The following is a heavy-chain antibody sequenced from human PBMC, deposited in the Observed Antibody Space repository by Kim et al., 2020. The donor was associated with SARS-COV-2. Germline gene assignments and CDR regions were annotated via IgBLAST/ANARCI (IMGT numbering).Heavy chain of an antibody. CDR3: GKRGGYFEFSSGSYINL. V-gene: IGHV3-30*18. CDR2: ISYEGSRK. D-gene: IGHD3-3*01. J-gene: IGHJ4*02. CDR1: GFDFNNFG. Sequence: GGSLRLSCAASGFDFNNFGMHWVRQAPGKGLEWVASISYEGSRKFYADSLMGRFTISKDSSRSMLFLQMNSLRPEDTAVYFCGKRGGYFEFSSGSYINLWGQGTPVTVSS.